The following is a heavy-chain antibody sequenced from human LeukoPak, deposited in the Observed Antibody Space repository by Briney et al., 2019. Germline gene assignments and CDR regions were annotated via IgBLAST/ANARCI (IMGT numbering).Heavy chain of an antibody. D-gene: IGHD1-1*01. CDR3: AANNWNVDY. V-gene: IGHV3-21*01. J-gene: IGHJ4*02. CDR2: ISSSSSYI. CDR1: GFTFSSYS. Sequence: GGSLRLSCAASGFTFSSYSMNWVRQAPGKGLEWVSSISSSSSYIYYADSVKGRSTISRDNAKNSLYLQMNSLRAEDTAVYYCAANNWNVDYWGQGTLVTVSS.